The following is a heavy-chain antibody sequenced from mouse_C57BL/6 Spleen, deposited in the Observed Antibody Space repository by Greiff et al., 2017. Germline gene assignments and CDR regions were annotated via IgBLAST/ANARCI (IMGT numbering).Heavy chain of an antibody. CDR1: GFTFSSYA. J-gene: IGHJ1*03. V-gene: IGHV5-4*01. D-gene: IGHD4-1*01. CDR3: ARDRTGDWYFDV. Sequence: EVQVVESGGGLVKPGGSLKLSCAASGFTFSSYAMSWVRQTPEKRLEWVATISDGGSYTYYPDNVKGRFTISRDNAKNNRYLQMSHLKSEDTAMYYCARDRTGDWYFDVWGTGTTVTVSS. CDR2: ISDGGSYT.